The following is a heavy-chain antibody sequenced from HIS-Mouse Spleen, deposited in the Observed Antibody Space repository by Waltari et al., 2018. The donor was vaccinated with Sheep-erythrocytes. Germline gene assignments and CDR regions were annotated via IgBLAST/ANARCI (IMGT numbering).Heavy chain of an antibody. V-gene: IGHV5-51*03. CDR1: GYSFTSYW. Sequence: EVQLVQSGAEVKKPGESLKLSCTGSGYSFTSYWLGWVRQMPGKGLEWMGIIYPGDSDTRYSPSFQGQVTISADKSISTAYLQWSSLKASDTAMYYCARRTYYDFWSGYYTDAFDIWGQGTMVTVSS. CDR2: IYPGDSDT. CDR3: ARRTYYDFWSGYYTDAFDI. J-gene: IGHJ3*02. D-gene: IGHD3-3*01.